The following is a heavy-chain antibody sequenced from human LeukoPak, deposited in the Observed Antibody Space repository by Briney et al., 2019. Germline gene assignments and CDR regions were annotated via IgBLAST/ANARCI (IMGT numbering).Heavy chain of an antibody. J-gene: IGHJ3*02. CDR3: AREYCSGGSCDGDAFDI. CDR1: GFTFSSYW. Sequence: GGSLRLSCAASGFTFSSYWMNWARQAPGKGLEWVASINHNGNVNYYVDSVKGRFTISRDNAKNSLYLQMNSLRAEDTAVYYCAREYCSGGSCDGDAFDIWGQGTMVTVSS. D-gene: IGHD2-15*01. CDR2: INHNGNVN. V-gene: IGHV3-7*01.